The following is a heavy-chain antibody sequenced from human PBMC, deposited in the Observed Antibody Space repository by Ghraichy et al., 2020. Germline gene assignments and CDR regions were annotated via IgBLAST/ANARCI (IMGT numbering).Heavy chain of an antibody. V-gene: IGHV3-74*01. J-gene: IGHJ4*02. D-gene: IGHD3-22*01. CDR2: INSDGSST. CDR1: GFTFSSYW. Sequence: GGSLRLSCAASGFTFSSYWMHWVRQAPGKGLVWVSRINSDGSSTSYADSVKGRFTISRDNAKNTLYLQMNSLRAEDTAVYYCARDPDYYDSSGYRPGIDYWGQGTLVTVSS. CDR3: ARDPDYYDSSGYRPGIDY.